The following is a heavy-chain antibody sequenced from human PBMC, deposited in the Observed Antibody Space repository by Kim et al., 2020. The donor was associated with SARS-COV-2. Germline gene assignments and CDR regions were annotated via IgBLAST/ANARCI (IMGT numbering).Heavy chain of an antibody. V-gene: IGHV3-74*01. J-gene: IGHJ4*02. Sequence: GGSLRLSCAASGFTFSSHWMHWVRQAPGKGLVWVSRINSDGTTTSYGDSVKGRFTISRVNAKNTLYLQMNSLRAEDTAVYYCVRRQFTSGWYYFDYWGQG. CDR3: VRRQFTSGWYYFDY. CDR2: INSDGTTT. D-gene: IGHD6-19*01. CDR1: GFTFSSHW.